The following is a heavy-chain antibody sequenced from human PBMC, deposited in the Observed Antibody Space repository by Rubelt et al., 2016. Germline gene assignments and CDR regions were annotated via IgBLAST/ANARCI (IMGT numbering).Heavy chain of an antibody. J-gene: IGHJ6*02. CDR3: ARDQRERTVYFSYYSYYGLDV. D-gene: IGHD3-3*01. V-gene: IGHV1-69*06. CDR1: GGTFSSYA. CDR2: IIPIFGTA. Sequence: QVQLVQSGAEVKKPGSSVKVSCKASGGTFSSYAISWVRQAPGQGLEWMGGIIPIFGTANYAQKFQGRVTMTTDTSTSTAYMELRSLRTDDTAVYYCARDQRERTVYFSYYSYYGLDVWGQGTMVTVSS.